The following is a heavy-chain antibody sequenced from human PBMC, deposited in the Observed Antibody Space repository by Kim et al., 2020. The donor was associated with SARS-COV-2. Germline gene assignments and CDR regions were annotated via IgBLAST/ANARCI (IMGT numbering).Heavy chain of an antibody. CDR1: GFTFSNFG. J-gene: IGHJ4*02. CDR3: ARDSPYSSGWSSRGELGY. V-gene: IGHV3-33*01. CDR2: IWYDGSNK. D-gene: IGHD6-19*01. Sequence: GGSLRLSCAASGFTFSNFGMHWVRQAPGKGLEWVAVIWYDGSNKYYADSVKGRFTISRDNSKNTLYLQMNSLRAEDTAVYFCARDSPYSSGWSSRGELGYCGQRTLGTVSS.